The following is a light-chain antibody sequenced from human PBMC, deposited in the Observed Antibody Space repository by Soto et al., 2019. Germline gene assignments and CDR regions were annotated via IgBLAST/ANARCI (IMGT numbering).Light chain of an antibody. J-gene: IGKJ3*01. Sequence: VLTQSPDTLSLSPGERATLSCRASQTVSSSYLAWYQQKPGQAPKLLIYGASSRATGIPDRFSGSGSERDFTLTINRLEPEDFAVYYCQQYGSSFTFGPGTKVDIK. CDR2: GAS. CDR3: QQYGSSFT. CDR1: QTVSSSY. V-gene: IGKV3-20*01.